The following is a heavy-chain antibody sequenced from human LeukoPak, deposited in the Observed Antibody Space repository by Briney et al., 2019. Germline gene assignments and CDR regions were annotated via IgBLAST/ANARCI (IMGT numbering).Heavy chain of an antibody. CDR3: ARSAFGGVIADYYFDY. Sequence: ASVKVSCKASGYTFTGYYMHWVRQAPGQGLEWMGWINPSSGGTNYAQKFQGRVTMTRDTSISTAYMELSRLRSDDTAVYYCARSAFGGVIADYYFDYWGQGTLVTVSS. CDR1: GYTFTGYY. V-gene: IGHV1-2*02. CDR2: INPSSGGT. J-gene: IGHJ4*02. D-gene: IGHD3-16*02.